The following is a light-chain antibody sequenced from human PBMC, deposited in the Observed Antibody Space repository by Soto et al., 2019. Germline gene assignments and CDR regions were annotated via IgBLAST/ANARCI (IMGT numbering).Light chain of an antibody. V-gene: IGLV1-44*01. CDR3: AAWDDSLNGPV. CDR2: SNN. Sequence: QSVLTQPPSASGTPGQRVTISCSGSSSNIGSNTVNWYQQLPGTAPKLLIYSNNQRPSGVTDRLSGSKSGTSASLAISGLQSEDEADYYGAAWDDSLNGPVFGGGTKLTVL. CDR1: SSNIGSNT. J-gene: IGLJ2*01.